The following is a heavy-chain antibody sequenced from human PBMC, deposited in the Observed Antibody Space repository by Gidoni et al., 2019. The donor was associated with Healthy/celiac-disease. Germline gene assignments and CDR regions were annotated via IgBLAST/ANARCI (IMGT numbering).Heavy chain of an antibody. CDR1: GGTFRRYA. CDR3: ARGIAVAGTGWYYFDY. D-gene: IGHD6-19*01. CDR2: IIPILGIA. Sequence: QVQLVQSGAEVKKPGSSVKVSCKAYGGTFRRYAISWVRQAPGQGLEWMGRIIPILGIANYAQKFQGRVTITADKSTSTAYMELSSLRSEDTAVYYCARGIAVAGTGWYYFDYWGQGTLVTVSS. J-gene: IGHJ4*02. V-gene: IGHV1-69*09.